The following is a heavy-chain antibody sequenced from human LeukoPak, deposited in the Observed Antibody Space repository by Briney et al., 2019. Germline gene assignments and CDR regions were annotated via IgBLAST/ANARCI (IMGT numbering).Heavy chain of an antibody. V-gene: IGHV1-18*01. CDR3: ARAKDGYNYEADY. CDR1: GYSFTSYG. CDR2: ISAYNGNT. J-gene: IGHJ4*02. Sequence: GASVKVSCKASGYSFTSYGIRWVREAPGQGLEWMGWISAYNGNTNYAQKLQGRVTMTTDTSTSTAYMEQRSLRRDDTAVYYCARAKDGYNYEADYWGQGTLVTVSS. D-gene: IGHD5-24*01.